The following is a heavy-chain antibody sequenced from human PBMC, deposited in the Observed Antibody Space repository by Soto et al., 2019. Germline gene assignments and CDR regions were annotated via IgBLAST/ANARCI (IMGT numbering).Heavy chain of an antibody. D-gene: IGHD2-2*01. Sequence: ASVKVSCKASGYTFTSYGISWVRQAPGQGLEWMGWISAYNGNTNYAQKLQGRVTMTTDTSTSTAYMELRSLRSDDTAVYYCARDLSPLYCSSTSCYVGNWFDPWGQGTLVTSPQ. V-gene: IGHV1-18*01. CDR3: ARDLSPLYCSSTSCYVGNWFDP. CDR1: GYTFTSYG. CDR2: ISAYNGNT. J-gene: IGHJ5*02.